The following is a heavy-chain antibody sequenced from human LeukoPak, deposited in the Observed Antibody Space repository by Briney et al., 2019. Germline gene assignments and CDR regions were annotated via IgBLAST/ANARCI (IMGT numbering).Heavy chain of an antibody. V-gene: IGHV4-39*01. CDR2: IYYSGST. Sequence: SETLSLTCTVSGGSISSSSYYWGWIRQPPGKGLEWIGSIYYSGSTYYNPSLKSRVTISVDTSKNPFPLKLSAVTAADTAVYYCARHALGVVPAALFDYWGQGTLVTVSS. CDR3: ARHALGVVPAALFDY. J-gene: IGHJ4*02. D-gene: IGHD2-2*01. CDR1: GGSISSSSYY.